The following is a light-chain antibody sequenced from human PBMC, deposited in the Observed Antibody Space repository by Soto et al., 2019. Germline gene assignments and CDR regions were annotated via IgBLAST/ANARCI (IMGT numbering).Light chain of an antibody. V-gene: IGKV1-39*01. J-gene: IGKJ1*01. Sequence: DIQMTQSPSSLYASVGDRVTITCRASQSISSYLNWYQQKPGKAAKLLIYAASSLQSGVTSRFGGSGSGTDFTLTISSLQPEDFATYYCQQSYSTPGTVGQGTKVEIK. CDR2: AAS. CDR3: QQSYSTPGT. CDR1: QSISSY.